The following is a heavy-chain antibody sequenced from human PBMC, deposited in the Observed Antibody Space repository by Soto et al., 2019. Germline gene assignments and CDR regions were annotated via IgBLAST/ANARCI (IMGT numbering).Heavy chain of an antibody. CDR1: GFSLSDYW. CDR2: ISVDGRDT. V-gene: IGHV3-74*03. Sequence: GGSLRLSCAASGFSLSDYWMHWVRQVPGKGLLWVSRISVDGRDTTYADSVKGRFTISRDNAKNTLYLQMDSLRAEDTAVYYLRIPPQQRPIDFRGPGSLVNRSS. CDR3: RIPPQQRPIDF. D-gene: IGHD3-9*01. J-gene: IGHJ4*01.